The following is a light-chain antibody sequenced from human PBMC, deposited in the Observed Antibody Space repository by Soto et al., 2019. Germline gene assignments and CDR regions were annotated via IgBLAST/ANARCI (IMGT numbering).Light chain of an antibody. CDR1: QGISNY. CDR2: AAS. CDR3: QKYNSAPWT. Sequence: DIQMTQSPSSLSASVGDIVTITCRASQGISNYLAWYQQKPGKVPKLLIYAASTLQSGVPARFSGSGSGTDFTLTISSRQPEDVANYYCQKYNSAPWTFGQGTKVEIK. V-gene: IGKV1-27*01. J-gene: IGKJ1*01.